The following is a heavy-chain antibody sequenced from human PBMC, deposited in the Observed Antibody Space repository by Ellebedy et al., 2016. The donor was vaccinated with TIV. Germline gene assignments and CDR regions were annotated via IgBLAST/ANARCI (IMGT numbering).Heavy chain of an antibody. D-gene: IGHD1-7*01. CDR1: GFKFSGYS. CDR2: ISTSSSFI. V-gene: IGHV3-21*04. Sequence: GESLKISXAISGFKFSGYSMSWVRQAPGKGLEWVSFISTSSSFIHYGDSVKGRFTISRDNARNSLFLQMNSLRAEDTAVYYCARDGLIGTREDAFDIWGQGTLVTVSS. CDR3: ARDGLIGTREDAFDI. J-gene: IGHJ3*02.